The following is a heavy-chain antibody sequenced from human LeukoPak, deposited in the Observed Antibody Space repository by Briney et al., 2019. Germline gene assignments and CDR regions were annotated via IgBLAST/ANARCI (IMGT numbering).Heavy chain of an antibody. CDR1: GFTFSSFG. CDR2: LSYDGSNR. J-gene: IGHJ4*02. D-gene: IGHD4-17*01. Sequence: GGSLRLSCTASGFTFSSFGMHWVRQAPGKGLEWVAVLSYDGSNRYYADSVKGRFTISRDNSKNTLYLQMNSLRAEDTAVYYCAKDASTVTLHADYWGQGTLVTVSS. CDR3: AKDASTVTLHADY. V-gene: IGHV3-30*18.